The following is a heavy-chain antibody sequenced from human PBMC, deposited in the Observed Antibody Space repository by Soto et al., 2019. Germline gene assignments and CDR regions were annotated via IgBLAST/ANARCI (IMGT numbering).Heavy chain of an antibody. V-gene: IGHV5-51*01. CDR3: ARHAYDFWSGHPNPRYYYGMDV. CDR1: GGRFTSYW. J-gene: IGHJ6*02. Sequence: GESLRISYKGAGGRFTSYWIGWVRQMPGKGLEWMGIIYPGDSNTRYSPSLQGQVTISVDKSISTAYLQWSSLKATDTAMYYCARHAYDFWSGHPNPRYYYGMDVWGQGTTVTVSS. D-gene: IGHD3-3*01. CDR2: IYPGDSNT.